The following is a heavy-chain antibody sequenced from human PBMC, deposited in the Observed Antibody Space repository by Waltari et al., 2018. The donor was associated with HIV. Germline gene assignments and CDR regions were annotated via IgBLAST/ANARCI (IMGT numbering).Heavy chain of an antibody. Sequence: EVQLVESGGGLVKPGRSLRLSCTASGFTFGDYAMSWFRQAPGKGLEWVGFIRSKAYGGTTEYAASVKGRFTISRDDSKSIAYLQMNSLKTEDTAVYYCTRSIGIAAAGIGYWGQGTLVTVSS. CDR3: TRSIGIAAAGIGY. D-gene: IGHD6-13*01. V-gene: IGHV3-49*05. CDR1: GFTFGDYA. CDR2: IRSKAYGGTT. J-gene: IGHJ4*02.